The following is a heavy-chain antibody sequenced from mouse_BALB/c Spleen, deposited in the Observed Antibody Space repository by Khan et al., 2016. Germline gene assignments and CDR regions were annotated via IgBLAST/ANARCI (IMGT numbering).Heavy chain of an antibody. CDR3: ARSLLLRREYFDY. CDR1: GYSITSEYA. Sequence: EVQLQESGPGLVKPSQSLSLTCTVTGYSITSEYAWNWIRQFPGNKLEWMGYISYSGSTRYNPSLKSRITITRDTSKNQFFLQLNSVTTEDSATYYGARSLLLRREYFDYWGQGTTLTVSS. V-gene: IGHV3-2*02. CDR2: ISYSGST. D-gene: IGHD1-1*01. J-gene: IGHJ2*01.